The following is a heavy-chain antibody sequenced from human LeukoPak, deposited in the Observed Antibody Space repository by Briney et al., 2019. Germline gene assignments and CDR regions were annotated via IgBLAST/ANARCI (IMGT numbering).Heavy chain of an antibody. D-gene: IGHD1-26*01. J-gene: IGHJ4*02. CDR3: ARDLRTGTYRVYFDN. V-gene: IGHV3-48*03. CDR1: IHILRILE. Sequence: GGSLRLSYAGSIHILRILEINWARQAPGKGLEWVSYISSTGSDIYYADSVKGRFTVTRDSDENSLYLQMNSLRAEDTAVYYCARDLRTGTYRVYFDNWGQGTLVTVSS. CDR2: ISSTGSDI.